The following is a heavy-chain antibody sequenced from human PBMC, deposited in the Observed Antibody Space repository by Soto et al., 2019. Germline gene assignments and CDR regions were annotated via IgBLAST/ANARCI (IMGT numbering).Heavy chain of an antibody. J-gene: IGHJ6*02. Sequence: SETLSLTCTVSGDSVTSVRDYRSWIRPPPGKGLEWIGYIYYSGSADYNPSLGSRVTISIDTSKNQFSLKLTSVTAADTAVYYCARGVGFGYYYYHMDLWGQGTTVTVSS. CDR1: GDSVTSVRDY. V-gene: IGHV4-61*01. CDR3: ARGVGFGYYYYHMDL. D-gene: IGHD3-10*01. CDR2: IYYSGSA.